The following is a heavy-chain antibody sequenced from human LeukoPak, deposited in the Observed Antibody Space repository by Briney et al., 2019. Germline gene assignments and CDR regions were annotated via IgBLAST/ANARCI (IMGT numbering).Heavy chain of an antibody. J-gene: IGHJ4*02. V-gene: IGHV1-2*02. D-gene: IGHD2-15*01. CDR1: GYTFTGYY. Sequence: ASVKVSCKASGYTFTGYYMHWVRQAPGQGLEWMGWINPNSGGTNYAQKFQGRVTMTRDTSISTAYMELSRLRSDDTAVYYCARDKDLYCSGGSCSVFDYWGQGTLVTVSS. CDR3: ARDKDLYCSGGSCSVFDY. CDR2: INPNSGGT.